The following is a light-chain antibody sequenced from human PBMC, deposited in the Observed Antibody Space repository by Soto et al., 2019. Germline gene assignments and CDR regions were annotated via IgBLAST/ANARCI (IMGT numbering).Light chain of an antibody. J-gene: IGLJ2*01. Sequence: QSVLTQPPSASGSPGQSVTISCTGTSSDISKYNYVSWYQQHPGKAPKLLIYEVNKRPSEVPERFSGSKSANTASLTVSGLQAEDEADYYCSSYAGRNNMIFGGGGKVTVL. CDR3: SSYAGRNNMI. V-gene: IGLV2-8*01. CDR1: SSDISKYNY. CDR2: EVN.